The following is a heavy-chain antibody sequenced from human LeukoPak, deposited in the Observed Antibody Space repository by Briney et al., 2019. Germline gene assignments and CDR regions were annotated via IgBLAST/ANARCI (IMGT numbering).Heavy chain of an antibody. CDR3: ARQADSSGYDFDY. D-gene: IGHD3-22*01. V-gene: IGHV5-51*01. Sequence: GESLKISCKGSGYSFTSYWIGWVRQLPGKGLEGMGIIYPGDSDTRYSPSFQGQVTISADKSINTAYLQWSSLKASDTAMYYCARQADSSGYDFDYWGQGTLVTVSS. CDR2: IYPGDSDT. CDR1: GYSFTSYW. J-gene: IGHJ4*02.